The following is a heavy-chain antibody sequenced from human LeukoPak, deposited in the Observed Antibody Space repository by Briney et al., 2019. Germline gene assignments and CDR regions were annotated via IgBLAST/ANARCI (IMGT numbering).Heavy chain of an antibody. D-gene: IGHD1-26*01. CDR2: IYYSGST. CDR3: ARVLLVGAILDDFDY. CDR1: GGSISSYY. Sequence: SETLSLTCTVSGGSISSYYWSWIRQPPGKGLEWIGYIYYSGSTNYNPSLKSRVTISVDTSKNQFSLKLSSVTAADTAVYYCARVLLVGAILDDFDYWGQGTLVTVSS. V-gene: IGHV4-59*08. J-gene: IGHJ4*02.